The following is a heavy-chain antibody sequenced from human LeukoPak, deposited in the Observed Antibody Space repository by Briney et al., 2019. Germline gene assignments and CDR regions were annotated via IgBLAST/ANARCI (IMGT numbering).Heavy chain of an antibody. CDR3: ARGRLHQNDY. CDR1: GGSFSGYY. Sequence: PETLSLTCAVYGGSFSGYYWSWIRQPPGKGLEWIGEINHSGSTNYNPSLKSRVTISVDTSKNQFSLKLSSVTAADTAVYYCARGRLHQNDYWGQGTLVTVSS. CDR2: INHSGST. D-gene: IGHD4-11*01. J-gene: IGHJ4*02. V-gene: IGHV4-34*01.